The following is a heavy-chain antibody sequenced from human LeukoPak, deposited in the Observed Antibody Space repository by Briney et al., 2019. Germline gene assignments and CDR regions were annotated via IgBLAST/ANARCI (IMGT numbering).Heavy chain of an antibody. J-gene: IGHJ4*02. D-gene: IGHD4-17*01. CDR1: GGSISSYY. CDR2: IYYSGST. CDR3: ARQGMDYGDYYFHY. V-gene: IGHV4-59*08. Sequence: SETLSITCTVTGGSISSYYWSWIRQPPGKGLEWIGHIYYSGSTNYNPSLKSRVTISVDTSKNQFSLKLSSVTAADTAVYYCARQGMDYGDYYFHYWGQGTLVTVSS.